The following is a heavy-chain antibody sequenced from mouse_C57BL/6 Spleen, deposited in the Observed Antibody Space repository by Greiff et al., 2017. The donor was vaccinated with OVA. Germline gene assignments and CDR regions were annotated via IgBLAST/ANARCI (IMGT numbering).Heavy chain of an antibody. J-gene: IGHJ2*01. D-gene: IGHD1-1*01. CDR3: ARWNYSPYYFDY. CDR1: GYTFTDHT. CDR2: IYPRDGST. V-gene: IGHV1-78*01. Sequence: VKLMESDAELVKPGASVKISCKVSGYTFTDHTIHWMKQRPEQGLEWIGYIYPRDGSTKYNEKFKGKATLTADKSSSTAYMQLNSLTSEDSAVYFCARWNYSPYYFDYWGQGTTLTVSS.